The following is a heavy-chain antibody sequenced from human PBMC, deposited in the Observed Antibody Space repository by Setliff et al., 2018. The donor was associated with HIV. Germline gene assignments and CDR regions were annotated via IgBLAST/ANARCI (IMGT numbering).Heavy chain of an antibody. CDR2: MHSSGST. V-gene: IGHV4-4*09. CDR3: ARSALWFGEADWYFDL. Sequence: PSETLSLTCTVSGGSISRYYWSWIRQSPGKGLEFIGYMHSSGSTNYNPSLETRVTLSVDTSKSQFSLKLTSVTASDTAMYYCARSALWFGEADWYFDLWGRGALVTVSS. J-gene: IGHJ2*01. D-gene: IGHD3-10*01. CDR1: GGSISRYY.